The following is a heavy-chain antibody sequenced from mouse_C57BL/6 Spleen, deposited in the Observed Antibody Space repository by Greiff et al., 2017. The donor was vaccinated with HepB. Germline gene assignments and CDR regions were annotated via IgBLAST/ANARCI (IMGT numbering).Heavy chain of an antibody. CDR2: ISSGSSTI. Sequence: EVQLVESGGGLVKPGGSLKLSCAASGFTFSDYGMHWVRQAPEKGLEWVAYISSGSSTIYYADTVKGRFTISRDNAKNTLFLQMTSLRSEDTAMYYCARTPFYYYGSSSYFDVWGTGTTVTGSS. CDR3: ARTPFYYYGSSSYFDV. J-gene: IGHJ1*03. D-gene: IGHD1-1*01. CDR1: GFTFSDYG. V-gene: IGHV5-17*01.